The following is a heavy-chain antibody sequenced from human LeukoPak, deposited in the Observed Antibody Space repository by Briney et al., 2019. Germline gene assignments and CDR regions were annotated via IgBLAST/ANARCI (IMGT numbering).Heavy chain of an antibody. Sequence: GGSLRLSCAASGFTFSSYAMHWVRQAPGKGLEWVAVISYDGSNKYYADSVKGRFTISRDNSKNTLYLQMNSLRAEDTAVYYCARDKEARELLLMYFQHWGQGTLVTVSS. CDR3: ARDKEARELLLMYFQH. CDR1: GFTFSSYA. J-gene: IGHJ1*01. D-gene: IGHD1-26*01. V-gene: IGHV3-30*04. CDR2: ISYDGSNK.